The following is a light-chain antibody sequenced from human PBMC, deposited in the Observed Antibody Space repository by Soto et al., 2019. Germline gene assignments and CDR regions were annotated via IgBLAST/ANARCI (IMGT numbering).Light chain of an antibody. V-gene: IGKV3-11*01. CDR2: DAT. CDR1: QSVGNY. Sequence: EVVLTQSPATLSLSPGEGATLFCRASQSVGNYLAWYQQRPGQAPRLLIYDATSRATGIPARFSGSGSWTDFTLTITSLEPEDFAVYSCKQRSNWIFTFGTRTIVDIK. J-gene: IGKJ3*01. CDR3: KQRSNWIFT.